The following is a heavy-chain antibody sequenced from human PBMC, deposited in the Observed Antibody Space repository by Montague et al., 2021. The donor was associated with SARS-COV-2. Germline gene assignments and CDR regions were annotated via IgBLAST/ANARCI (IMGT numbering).Heavy chain of an antibody. V-gene: IGHV4-39*02. D-gene: IGHD6-13*01. CDR3: ATEGAAAGFDF. J-gene: IGHJ4*02. Sequence: SETLSLTCIVSGGFISSSNYYWGWIRQPPGKGLEYIGSLYYSGSTYYNPSLRSRVTISVETSKNQLSLRLNAVTAADTAVYYCATEGAAAGFDFWGQGILVTVSS. CDR1: GGFISSSNYY. CDR2: LYYSGST.